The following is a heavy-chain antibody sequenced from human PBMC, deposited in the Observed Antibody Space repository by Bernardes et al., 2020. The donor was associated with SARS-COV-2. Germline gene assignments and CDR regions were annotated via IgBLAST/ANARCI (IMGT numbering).Heavy chain of an antibody. CDR3: ASLPVGSGYGTPAAFDI. D-gene: IGHD5-12*01. J-gene: IGHJ3*02. V-gene: IGHV3-20*01. Sequence: GGSLRLSCAASGFTFDDYGMSWVRQAPGKGLEWVSGINWNGGSTGYADSVKGRFTISRDNAKNSLYLQMNSLRAEDTALYHCASLPVGSGYGTPAAFDIWGQGTMVTVSS. CDR2: INWNGGST. CDR1: GFTFDDYG.